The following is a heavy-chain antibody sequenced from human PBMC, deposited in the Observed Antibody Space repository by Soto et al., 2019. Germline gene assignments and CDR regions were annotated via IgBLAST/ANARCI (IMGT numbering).Heavy chain of an antibody. CDR1: GYTFTSYG. D-gene: IGHD3-10*01. CDR3: ARDPNPYYGSGSLDY. Sequence: GASVKVSCKASGYTFTSYGISWVRQAPGQGLEWMGWISAYNGNTNYAQKLQGRVTMTTDTSTSTAYMELRSLRSDDTAVYYCARDPNPYYGSGSLDYWGQGTLVTVSS. CDR2: ISAYNGNT. J-gene: IGHJ4*02. V-gene: IGHV1-18*01.